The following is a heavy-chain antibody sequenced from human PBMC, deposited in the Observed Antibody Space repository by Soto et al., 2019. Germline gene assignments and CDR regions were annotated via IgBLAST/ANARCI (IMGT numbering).Heavy chain of an antibody. D-gene: IGHD1-26*01. CDR2: IKQDGSEK. Sequence: EVQLVESGGGLVQPGGSLRLSCAASGFTFSSYWMSWVRQAPGKGLEWVANIKQDGSEKYYVDSVKGRFTISRDNAKNSLYLQMNSLRAEDTAVYYCAREPPGSGSGSYFDYWGQGTLVTVSS. V-gene: IGHV3-7*05. J-gene: IGHJ4*02. CDR3: AREPPGSGSGSYFDY. CDR1: GFTFSSYW.